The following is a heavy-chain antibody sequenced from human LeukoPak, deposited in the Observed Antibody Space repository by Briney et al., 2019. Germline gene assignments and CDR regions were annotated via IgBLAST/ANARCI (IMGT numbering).Heavy chain of an antibody. CDR3: ARNKGGWLWYFDL. CDR1: GGSISSGSYY. Sequence: ASETLSLTCTVSGGSISSGSYYWSWIRQPPGKGLEWIGYIYYSGSTNYNPSLKSRVTISVDTSKNQFSLKLSSVTAADTAVYYCARNKGGWLWYFDLWGRGTLVTVSS. V-gene: IGHV4-61*01. D-gene: IGHD6-19*01. J-gene: IGHJ2*01. CDR2: IYYSGST.